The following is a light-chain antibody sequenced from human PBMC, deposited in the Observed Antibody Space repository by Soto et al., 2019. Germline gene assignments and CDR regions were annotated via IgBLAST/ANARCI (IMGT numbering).Light chain of an antibody. CDR1: QDISIY. J-gene: IGKJ4*01. CDR2: GAS. Sequence: DTQMTQSPSSLFASVRDRVTITCQASQDISIYLNWYQNKPGKAPKLLIYGASNLETGVPSRFSGSGSGTDFTFTISSLTPEDIATYYCQQYDNLPTFGGGTKVEI. V-gene: IGKV1-33*01. CDR3: QQYDNLPT.